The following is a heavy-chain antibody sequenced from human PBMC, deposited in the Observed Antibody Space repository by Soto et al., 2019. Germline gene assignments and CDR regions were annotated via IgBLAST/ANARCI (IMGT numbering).Heavy chain of an antibody. CDR3: ARGYSSSWYSGWFDP. CDR2: IIPILGIA. V-gene: IGHV1-69*02. J-gene: IGHJ5*02. D-gene: IGHD6-13*01. Sequence: QVPLVQSGAEVKKPGSSVKVSCKASGGTFSSYTISWVRQAPGQGLEWMGRIIPILGIANYAQKFQGRVTITADKSTSTAYMELSSLRSEDTAVYYCARGYSSSWYSGWFDPWGQGTLVTVSS. CDR1: GGTFSSYT.